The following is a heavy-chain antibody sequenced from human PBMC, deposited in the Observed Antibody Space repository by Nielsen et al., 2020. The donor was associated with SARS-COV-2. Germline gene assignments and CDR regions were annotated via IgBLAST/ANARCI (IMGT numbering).Heavy chain of an antibody. V-gene: IGHV3-23*01. D-gene: IGHD4-23*01. CDR3: AKDLYGGHFDY. CDR1: EISFRSYG. CDR2: ISGSGGST. Sequence: GESLKISCVASEISFRSYGMHWVRQAPGKGLEWVSAISGSGGSTYYADSVKGRFTISRDNSKNTLYLQMNSLRAEDTAVYYCAKDLYGGHFDYWGQGTLVTVSS. J-gene: IGHJ4*02.